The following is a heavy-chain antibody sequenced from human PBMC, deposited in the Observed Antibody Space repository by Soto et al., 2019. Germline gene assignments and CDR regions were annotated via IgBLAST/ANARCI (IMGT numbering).Heavy chain of an antibody. CDR2: IRDDGSDK. CDR3: ARDSNIAPRSSDY. Sequence: LRLSCAVSGFTFSNYWMSWVRQAPGMGLEWVASIRDDGSDKYYVDSVKGRFTISRDNADNSLDLQMDSLTAEDTAVYYCARDSNIAPRSSDYWGQGALVTVSS. D-gene: IGHD6-6*01. CDR1: GFTFSNYW. V-gene: IGHV3-7*01. J-gene: IGHJ4*02.